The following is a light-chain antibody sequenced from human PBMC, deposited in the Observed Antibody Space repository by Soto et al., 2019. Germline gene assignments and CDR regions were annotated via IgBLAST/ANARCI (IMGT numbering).Light chain of an antibody. CDR2: ANN. J-gene: IGLJ2*01. CDR3: AAWDDSLKGV. Sequence: QSVLTQPPSVSGAPGQRVTISCTGSSSNIGTQSVHWYQHLPGAAPKVLIYANNNRPSGVPDRFSVSKSGTSASLAITGLQAEDEADYYCAAWDDSLKGVFGGGTKLTVL. CDR1: SSNIGTQS. V-gene: IGLV1-40*01.